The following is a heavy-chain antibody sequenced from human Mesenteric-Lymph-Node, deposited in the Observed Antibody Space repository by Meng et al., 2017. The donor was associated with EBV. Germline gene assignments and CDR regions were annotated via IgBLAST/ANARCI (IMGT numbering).Heavy chain of an antibody. Sequence: QGQLQGSGPGLVKPSGTLSLTCAVSGGYISTSNWWSWVRQPPGKGLEWIGEIYHRGSTNYNPSLTSRVTISVDESKNEFSLSLTSVTAADTAVYFCARVNEGQWLVRGAFDYWGQGTLVTVSS. CDR2: IYHRGST. J-gene: IGHJ4*02. CDR1: GGYISTSNW. D-gene: IGHD6-19*01. V-gene: IGHV4-4*02. CDR3: ARVNEGQWLVRGAFDY.